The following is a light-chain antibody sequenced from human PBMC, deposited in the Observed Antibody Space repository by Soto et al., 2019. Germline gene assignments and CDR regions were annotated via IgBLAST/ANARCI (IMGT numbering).Light chain of an antibody. CDR2: DAS. V-gene: IGKV1-5*01. Sequence: DIQLTQSPSTLSASVGDSVPITCRASQSISSWLAWYQQKPGKAPKLLIYDASSLESGVPSRFSGSGSGTEFTLTISSLQPDDFATYYCQQYNSYCTFGQGTKVDIK. CDR1: QSISSW. J-gene: IGKJ1*01. CDR3: QQYNSYCT.